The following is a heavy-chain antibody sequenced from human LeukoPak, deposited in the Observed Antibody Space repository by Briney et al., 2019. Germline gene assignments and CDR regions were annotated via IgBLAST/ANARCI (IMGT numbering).Heavy chain of an antibody. CDR1: GFTFSSYA. J-gene: IGHJ4*02. Sequence: GGSLRLSCAASGFTFSSYAMHWVRQVPGKGLEWVAVISYDGSNKYYADSVKGRFTISRDNSKNTLYLQMNSLRAEDTAVYYCARDPRYCSSTSCYKAFDYWGQGTLVTVSS. D-gene: IGHD2-2*02. CDR2: ISYDGSNK. CDR3: ARDPRYCSSTSCYKAFDY. V-gene: IGHV3-30-3*01.